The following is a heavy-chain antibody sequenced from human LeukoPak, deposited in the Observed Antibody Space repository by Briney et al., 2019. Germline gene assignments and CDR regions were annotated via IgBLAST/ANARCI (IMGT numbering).Heavy chain of an antibody. J-gene: IGHJ4*02. D-gene: IGHD2-2*01. CDR3: ARSMSSTSLAYYFDY. CDR2: INHSGST. V-gene: IGHV4-34*01. CDR1: GGSFSGYY. Sequence: SETLSLTCAVYGGSFSGYYWSWIRQPPGKGLEWIGEINHSGSTNYNPSLKSRVTISVDTSKNQFSLKLSSVTAADTAVYYCARSMSSTSLAYYFDYWGQGTLVTVSS.